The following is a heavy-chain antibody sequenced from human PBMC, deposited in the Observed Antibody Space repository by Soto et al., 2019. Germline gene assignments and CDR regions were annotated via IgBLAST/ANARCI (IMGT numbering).Heavy chain of an antibody. V-gene: IGHV3-7*04. Sequence: EVQLVESGGGLVQPGGSLRLSCAASGFTVSGYWMTWVRQAPGKGLEGVANISPDGSEEYYVDSVKGRFTIFRDNAKNSVYLQMNSLRGEDTALYYCTRDMNHDTGPWGQGTQVTVSS. CDR3: TRDMNHDTGP. D-gene: IGHD2-8*02. J-gene: IGHJ5*02. CDR2: ISPDGSEE. CDR1: GFTVSGYW.